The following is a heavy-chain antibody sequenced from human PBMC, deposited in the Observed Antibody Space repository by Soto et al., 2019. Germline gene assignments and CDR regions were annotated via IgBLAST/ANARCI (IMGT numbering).Heavy chain of an antibody. V-gene: IGHV3-21*01. D-gene: IGHD2-2*03. CDR2: ISSSSSYI. CDR3: ASMDIVVVPPYYGMDV. J-gene: IGHJ6*02. Sequence: KTGGSLRLSCAASGFTFSSYSMNWVRQAPGKGLEWVSSISSSSSYIYYADSVKGRFTISRGNAKNSLYLQMNSLRAEDTAVYYCASMDIVVVPPYYGMDVWGQGTTVTVSS. CDR1: GFTFSSYS.